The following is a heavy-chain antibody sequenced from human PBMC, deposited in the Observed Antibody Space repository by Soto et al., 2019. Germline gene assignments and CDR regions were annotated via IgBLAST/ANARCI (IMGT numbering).Heavy chain of an antibody. CDR3: ARDVDY. V-gene: IGHV3-66*01. CDR2: IYAGGST. Sequence: EVQLVEYGGGLVQPGGSLRLSCAASGFTVSSSYMSWVRQAQGKGLEWVSVIYAGGSTYYAAAVKGRFTISRDNSKNTVHLQMNSVRVEDTAVYYCARDVDYRGQGTLVTVSS. J-gene: IGHJ4*02. CDR1: GFTVSSSY.